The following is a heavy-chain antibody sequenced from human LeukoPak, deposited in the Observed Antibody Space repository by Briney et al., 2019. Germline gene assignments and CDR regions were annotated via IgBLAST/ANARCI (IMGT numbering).Heavy chain of an antibody. CDR3: ARDQEAFDY. CDR1: GYSYTSNY. J-gene: IGHJ4*02. Sequence: GASVKVSCKASGYSYTSNYIHWVRQAPGQGLEWMGMIYPSDGXTSXXXXFQGXXTVTRDTSTSTVHMELSGLRSEDTAVYYCARDQEAFDYWGQGTLVTVSS. V-gene: IGHV1-46*01. CDR2: IYPSDGXT.